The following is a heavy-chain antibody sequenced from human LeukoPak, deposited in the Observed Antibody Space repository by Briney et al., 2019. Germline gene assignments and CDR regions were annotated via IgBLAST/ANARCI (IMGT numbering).Heavy chain of an antibody. CDR2: IYYSGSI. Sequence: SETLSLTCTVSGGSISSYYWSWIRQPPGKGLEWIGYIYYSGSINYNPSLESRVTISVDTSKNQFSLRLSSVTAADTAVYFCASKSERFLETGAFDIWGQGTMVTVSS. D-gene: IGHD3-3*01. V-gene: IGHV4-59*01. J-gene: IGHJ3*02. CDR3: ASKSERFLETGAFDI. CDR1: GGSISSYY.